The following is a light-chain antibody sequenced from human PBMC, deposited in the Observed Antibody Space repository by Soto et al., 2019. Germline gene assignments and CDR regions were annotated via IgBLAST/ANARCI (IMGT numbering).Light chain of an antibody. CDR1: SSDVGGYNY. CDR3: SPYTSSSTYV. CDR2: DVS. V-gene: IGLV2-14*01. Sequence: QSVLTQPASVSGSPGQSIAISCTGTSSDVGGYNYLSWYQQHPGKAPKLMVYDVSNRPSGVSNRFSGSKSGNTASLTISGLQAEDEADYYCSPYTSSSTYVLGTGTKLTVL. J-gene: IGLJ1*01.